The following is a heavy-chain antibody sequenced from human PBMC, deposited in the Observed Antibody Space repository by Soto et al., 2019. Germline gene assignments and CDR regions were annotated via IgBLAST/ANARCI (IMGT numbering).Heavy chain of an antibody. V-gene: IGHV4-34*01. CDR3: ARGQLRFLEWPTPPDY. CDR2: INHSGST. D-gene: IGHD3-3*01. J-gene: IGHJ4*02. Sequence: LSLTCAVYGGSFGGYYWSWIRQPPGKGLEWIGEINHSGSTNYNPSLKSRVTISVDTSKNQFSLKLSSVTAADTAVYYCARGQLRFLEWPTPPDYWGQGTLVTVSS. CDR1: GGSFGGYY.